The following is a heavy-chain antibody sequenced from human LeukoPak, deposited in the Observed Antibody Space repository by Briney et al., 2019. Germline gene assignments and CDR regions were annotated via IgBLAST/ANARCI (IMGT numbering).Heavy chain of an antibody. CDR3: AKDRGDSYNLGVLAY. CDR1: GFTFSSYG. Sequence: GGSLRLSCAASGFTFSSYGMSWVRQAPGKGLEWVSAISGSGGSTYYADSVKGRFTTSRDNSKNTLYLQMNSLRAEDTAVYYCAKDRGDSYNLGVLAYWGQGTLVTVSS. CDR2: ISGSGGST. D-gene: IGHD5-24*01. V-gene: IGHV3-23*01. J-gene: IGHJ4*02.